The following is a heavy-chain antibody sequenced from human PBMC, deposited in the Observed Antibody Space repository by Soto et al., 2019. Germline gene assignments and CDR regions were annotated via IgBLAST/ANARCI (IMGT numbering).Heavy chain of an antibody. V-gene: IGHV3-15*07. J-gene: IGHJ6*02. Sequence: EVQLVESGGGLVKAGGSLRLSCAASGFTFSNAWMNWVRQAPGKGLEWVGRIKSKTDGGTTDYAAPVKGRFTISRDDSENMLYLQMNSLKSEDSAVYYCTRDYDYVWGSYRRTSYGMDVWGQGTTVTVPS. D-gene: IGHD3-16*02. CDR3: TRDYDYVWGSYRRTSYGMDV. CDR2: IKSKTDGGTT. CDR1: GFTFSNAW.